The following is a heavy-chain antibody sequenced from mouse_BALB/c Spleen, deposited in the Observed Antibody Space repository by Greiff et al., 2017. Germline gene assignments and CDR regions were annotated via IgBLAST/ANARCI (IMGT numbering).Heavy chain of an antibody. CDR1: GFTFSSFG. V-gene: IGHV5-17*02. CDR3: ARGDRYDAMDY. D-gene: IGHD2-14*01. Sequence: EVHLVESGGGLVQPGGSRKLSCAASGFTFSSFGMHWVRQAPEKGLEWVAYISSGSSTIYYADTVKGRFTISRDNPKNTLFLQMTSLRSEDTAMYYCARGDRYDAMDYWGQGTSVTVSS. J-gene: IGHJ4*01. CDR2: ISSGSSTI.